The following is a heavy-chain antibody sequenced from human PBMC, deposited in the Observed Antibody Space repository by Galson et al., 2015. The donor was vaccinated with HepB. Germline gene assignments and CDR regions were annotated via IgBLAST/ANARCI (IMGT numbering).Heavy chain of an antibody. D-gene: IGHD3-10*01. CDR2: ISGSGGST. J-gene: IGHJ6*02. Sequence: SLRLSCAASGFTFSNYAMNWVRQAPGKGLEWASSISGSGGSTYYADSGKGRVTISRDNSKITLYLQMNSLRAEDTAVYYCAKRRASYFYGSGSWPDYYFGMDVWGQGTTVTVSS. V-gene: IGHV3-23*01. CDR3: AKRRASYFYGSGSWPDYYFGMDV. CDR1: GFTFSNYA.